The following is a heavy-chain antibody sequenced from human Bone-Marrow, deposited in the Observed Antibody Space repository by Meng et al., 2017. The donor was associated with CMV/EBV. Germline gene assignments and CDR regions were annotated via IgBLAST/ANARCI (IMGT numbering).Heavy chain of an antibody. V-gene: IGHV3-21*01. CDR2: ISSSSSYI. J-gene: IGHJ4*02. Sequence: GESLKISCAASGFTFSSYSMNWVRQAPGKGLEWVSSISSSSSYIYYADSVKGRFTISRDNAKNSLYLQMNSLRAEDTAVYYCARGAPIVVVPAATPFFFDYWGQATLVTVSS. CDR1: GFTFSSYS. D-gene: IGHD2-2*01. CDR3: ARGAPIVVVPAATPFFFDY.